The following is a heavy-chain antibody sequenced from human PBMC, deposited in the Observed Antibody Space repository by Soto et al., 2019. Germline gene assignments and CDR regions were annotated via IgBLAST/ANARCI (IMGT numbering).Heavy chain of an antibody. CDR2: IKSDGSST. V-gene: IGHV3-74*01. J-gene: IGHJ4*02. Sequence: EVQLVESGGGLVQPGGSLRLSCEASGFLFSTYWMFWVRQAPRKGLLWVSRIKSDGSSTSYADSVKGRFTISRDNAKNTMYLQMTSLRGEDKAVYYCAIGGGDYNYFDYWGQGILVTVS. CDR1: GFLFSTYW. D-gene: IGHD2-21*01. CDR3: AIGGGDYNYFDY.